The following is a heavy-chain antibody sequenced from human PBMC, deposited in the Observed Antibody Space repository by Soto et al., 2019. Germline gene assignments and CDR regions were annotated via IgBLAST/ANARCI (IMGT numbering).Heavy chain of an antibody. Sequence: EVQLLESGGGLVQPGGSLRLSCAASGFTFSSYAINWVRQAPGKGLEWVSTISGSGDKTYYADSVKGRFTISRDNFKSTLSLQMNSLRAEDTGVYYCAKSGQSSWANMDVWGQGTTVTVSS. V-gene: IGHV3-23*01. D-gene: IGHD2-2*01. CDR1: GFTFSSYA. J-gene: IGHJ6*02. CDR2: ISGSGDKT. CDR3: AKSGQSSWANMDV.